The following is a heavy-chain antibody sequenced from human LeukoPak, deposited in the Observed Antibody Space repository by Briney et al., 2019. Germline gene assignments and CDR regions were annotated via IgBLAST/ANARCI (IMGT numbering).Heavy chain of an antibody. CDR1: GFTFSNHW. J-gene: IGHJ4*02. Sequence: GGSLRLSCAASGFTFSNHWMHWVRQAPGKGLVWVSRISSDGTDTSYADSVKGRFTISRDNAKNTLYLQMNSLRAEDTAVYYCARVHYGDYVDYWGQGTLVTVSS. CDR3: ARVHYGDYVDY. V-gene: IGHV3-74*01. D-gene: IGHD4-17*01. CDR2: ISSDGTDT.